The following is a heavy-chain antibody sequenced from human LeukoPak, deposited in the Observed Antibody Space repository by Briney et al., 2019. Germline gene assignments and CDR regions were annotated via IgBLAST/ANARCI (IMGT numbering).Heavy chain of an antibody. D-gene: IGHD3-16*01. CDR2: ISSSSSYI. CDR3: ARSDYDYVWGSYVDY. V-gene: IGHV3-21*01. CDR1: GFTFSSYS. Sequence: PGGSLRLSCAASGFTFSSYSMNWVRQAPGKGLEWVSSISSSSSYIYYADSVKGRFTISRDNAKNSLYLQMNSLRAEDTAVYYCARSDYDYVWGSYVDYWGQGTLVTVFS. J-gene: IGHJ4*02.